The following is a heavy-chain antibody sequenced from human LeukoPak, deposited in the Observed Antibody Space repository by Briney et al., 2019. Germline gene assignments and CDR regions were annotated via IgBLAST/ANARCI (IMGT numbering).Heavy chain of an antibody. CDR1: GFTFSSYA. D-gene: IGHD2-8*02. CDR3: ARDPRDCTGGTCHSGGGYYFEY. CDR2: VSGSGANT. V-gene: IGHV3-23*01. Sequence: GGSLRLSCAASGFTFSSYAMSWVRQAPGKGLEWVSAVSGSGANTYHSDSVRGRFTISRDNSKNTLHLQMNSLRAEDTAVFYCARDPRDCTGGTCHSGGGYYFEYWGQGILVTVSS. J-gene: IGHJ4*02.